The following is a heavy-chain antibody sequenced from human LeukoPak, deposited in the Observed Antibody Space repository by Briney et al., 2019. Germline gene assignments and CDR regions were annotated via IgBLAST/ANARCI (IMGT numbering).Heavy chain of an antibody. CDR2: IYSGGST. Sequence: PGGSLRLSCAASGFSVSSNYMSWVRQAPGKELEWVSVIYSGGSTYYADSVKGRFTISRDNSKNTLYLQMNSLRAEDTAVYYCALYGSGTDAFDTWGQGTMVTVSS. CDR3: ALYGSGTDAFDT. V-gene: IGHV3-66*01. J-gene: IGHJ3*02. D-gene: IGHD3-10*01. CDR1: GFSVSSNY.